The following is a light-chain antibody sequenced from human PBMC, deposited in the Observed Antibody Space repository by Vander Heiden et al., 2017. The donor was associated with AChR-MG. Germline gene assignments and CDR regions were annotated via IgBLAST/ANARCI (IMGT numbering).Light chain of an antibody. Sequence: DIQTTPSPSSLSASVGDRVTITCPARQSISSYLNWDQQKPGKAPKLLIYAASSLQSGVPSRFSVSGSGTDITLTISIRRPEDFATDDCQRSYSTPSAFRQGTKVEIK. V-gene: IGKV1-39*01. CDR1: QSISSY. J-gene: IGKJ1*01. CDR2: AAS. CDR3: QRSYSTPSA.